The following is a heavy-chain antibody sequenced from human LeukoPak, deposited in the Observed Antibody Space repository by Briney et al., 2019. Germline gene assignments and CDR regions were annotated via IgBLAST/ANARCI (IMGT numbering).Heavy chain of an antibody. J-gene: IGHJ4*02. CDR3: ARGRYYFDY. CDR2: IYTSGST. V-gene: IGHV4-61*02. CDR1: GGSISSGGYY. Sequence: SETLSLTCAVSGGSISSGGYYWSWIRQPAGKGLEWIGRIYTSGSTNYNPSLKSRVTMSVDTSKNQFSLKLSSVTAADTAVYYCARGRYYFDYWGQGTLVTVSS.